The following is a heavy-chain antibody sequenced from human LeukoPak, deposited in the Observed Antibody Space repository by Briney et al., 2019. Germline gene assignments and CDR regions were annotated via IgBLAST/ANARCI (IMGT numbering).Heavy chain of an antibody. CDR3: ARVGWYDYFDY. J-gene: IGHJ4*02. CDR1: GFTFSSYW. CDR2: IKQDGSEK. Sequence: GXXRLSCAASGFTFSSYWMSWVRQAPEKGLEWVANIKQDGSEKYYVDSVKGRFTISRDNAKNSLYLQMNSLRAEDTAVYYCARVGWYDYFDYWGQGTLVTVSS. D-gene: IGHD6-19*01. V-gene: IGHV3-7*01.